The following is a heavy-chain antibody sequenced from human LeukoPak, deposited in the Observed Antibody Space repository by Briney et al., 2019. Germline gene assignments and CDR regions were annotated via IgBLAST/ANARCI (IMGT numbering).Heavy chain of an antibody. CDR2: IYPGDSDT. V-gene: IGHV5-51*01. J-gene: IGHJ2*01. CDR3: ARRVVNNRNWYFDL. D-gene: IGHD4-23*01. Sequence: GESLKISCKGSGYRFTSYWIGWVRQKPGKGLEWMAIIYPGDSDTRYSPSFQGQVTISADKSINTAYLQWGSLKASDTAMYYCARRVVNNRNWYFDLWGRGTLVTVSS. CDR1: GYRFTSYW.